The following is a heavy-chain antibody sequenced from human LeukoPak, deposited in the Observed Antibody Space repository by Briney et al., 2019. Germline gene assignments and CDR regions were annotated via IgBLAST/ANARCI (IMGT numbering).Heavy chain of an antibody. V-gene: IGHV7-4-1*02. CDR1: GYTFTGYY. J-gene: IGHJ1*01. CDR3: ARDYTVALGTTTYFQH. CDR2: INTNTGNP. Sequence: ASVKVSCKASGYTFTGYYMHWVRQAPGQGLELMGWINTNTGNPTYAQGFTGRFVFSLDTSVSTAYLQISRLKAEDTAVYYCARDYTVALGTTTYFQHWGQGTLVTVSS. D-gene: IGHD1-7*01.